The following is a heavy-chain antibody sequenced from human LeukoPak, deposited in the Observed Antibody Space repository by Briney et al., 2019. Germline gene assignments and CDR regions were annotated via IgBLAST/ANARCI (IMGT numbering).Heavy chain of an antibody. J-gene: IGHJ1*01. D-gene: IGHD3-3*01. Sequence: PGGSLRLSCAASGFTFSDYYMSWIRQAPGKGLEWVSYISSSGSTIYYADSVKGRFTISRDNAKNSLYLQMNSLRAEDTAVYYCARDRGLWSGYSSYSEDFQHWGQGTLVTVSS. CDR2: ISSSGSTI. CDR1: GFTFSDYY. V-gene: IGHV3-11*04. CDR3: ARDRGLWSGYSSYSEDFQH.